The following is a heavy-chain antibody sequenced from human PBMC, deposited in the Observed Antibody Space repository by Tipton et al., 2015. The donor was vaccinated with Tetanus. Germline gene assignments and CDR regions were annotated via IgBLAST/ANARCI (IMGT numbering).Heavy chain of an antibody. J-gene: IGHJ4*02. CDR2: IYPGDSDT. D-gene: IGHD6-19*01. CDR1: GYTFSSYW. V-gene: IGHV5-51*01. Sequence: QLVQSGAEVRKPGESLKISCKGSGYTFSSYWIGWVRQMPGKGLEWMGIIYPGDSDTRYSPSFQGQVTISADKSVSIAYLQWSSLKAPVSGMYYCARRSSITAVAGRLDYRGQGALVTVSA. CDR3: ARRSSITAVAGRLDY.